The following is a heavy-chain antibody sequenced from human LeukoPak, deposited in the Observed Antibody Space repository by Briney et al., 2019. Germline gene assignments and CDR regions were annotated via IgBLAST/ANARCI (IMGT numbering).Heavy chain of an antibody. Sequence: ASVKVSCKASGYTFTSYYMHWVRQAPGQGLEWMGWINPNSGGTNYAQKFQGRVTMTRDTSISTAYMELSRLRSDDTAVYYCARTDTAMVPSFDYWGQGTLVTVSS. CDR3: ARTDTAMVPSFDY. V-gene: IGHV1-2*02. CDR2: INPNSGGT. CDR1: GYTFTSYY. D-gene: IGHD5-18*01. J-gene: IGHJ4*02.